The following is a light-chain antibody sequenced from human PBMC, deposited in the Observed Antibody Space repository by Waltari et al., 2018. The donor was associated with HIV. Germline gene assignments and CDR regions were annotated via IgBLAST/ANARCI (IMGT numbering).Light chain of an antibody. V-gene: IGKV3-15*01. CDR1: QSVSSN. CDR3: QQYNNWLQRT. J-gene: IGKJ1*01. CDR2: GAS. Sequence: ERVMTQSPATLSVSPGERATLSCRASQSVSSNLAWYQQKPGQAPRLLIYGASTRATGIPARFSGSGSGTEFTLTISSLQSEDFAVYYCQQYNNWLQRTFGQGTNVEIK.